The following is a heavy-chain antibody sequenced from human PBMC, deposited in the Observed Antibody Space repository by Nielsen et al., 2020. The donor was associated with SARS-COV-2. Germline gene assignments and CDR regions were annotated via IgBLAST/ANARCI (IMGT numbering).Heavy chain of an antibody. CDR2: IRSKANSYAT. J-gene: IGHJ6*02. Sequence: GGSLRLSCAASGFTFSGSAMHWVRQASGKGLEWVGRIRSKANSYATAYAASVKGRFTISRDDSKNTAYLQMNSLRAEDTAVYYCAIPASGSYYVTGDYYYYGMDVWGQGTTVTVSS. V-gene: IGHV3-73*01. D-gene: IGHD1-26*01. CDR1: GFTFSGSA. CDR3: AIPASGSYYVTGDYYYYGMDV.